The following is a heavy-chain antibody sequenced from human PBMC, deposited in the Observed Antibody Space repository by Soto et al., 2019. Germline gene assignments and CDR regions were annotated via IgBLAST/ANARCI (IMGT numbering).Heavy chain of an antibody. Sequence: QVQLVQSGAEVKKPGSSVKVSCKASGGTFSSYAISWVRQAPGQGLEWMGGIIPIFGTTNYAQKFQGRVTITAAESTSTAYMELSSLRSEDTAVYYCARVVTVVKSFHYWYFDLWGRGTLVTVSS. J-gene: IGHJ2*01. D-gene: IGHD2-15*01. V-gene: IGHV1-69*12. CDR2: IIPIFGTT. CDR1: GGTFSSYA. CDR3: ARVVTVVKSFHYWYFDL.